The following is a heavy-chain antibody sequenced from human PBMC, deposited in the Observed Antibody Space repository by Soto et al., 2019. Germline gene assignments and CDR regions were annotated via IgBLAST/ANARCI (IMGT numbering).Heavy chain of an antibody. J-gene: IGHJ5*02. Sequence: GGSLRLSCAASGFTFSSYGMHWVRQAPGKGLEWVAVISYDGSNKYYADSVKGRFTISRDNSKNTLYLQMNSLRAEDTAVYYCAKGRLSRDYYDSRDWFDPWGQGTLVTVSS. CDR1: GFTFSSYG. D-gene: IGHD3-22*01. CDR2: ISYDGSNK. V-gene: IGHV3-30*18. CDR3: AKGRLSRDYYDSRDWFDP.